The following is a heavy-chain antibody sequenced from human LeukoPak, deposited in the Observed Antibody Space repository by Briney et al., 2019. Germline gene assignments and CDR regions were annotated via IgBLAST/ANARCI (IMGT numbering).Heavy chain of an antibody. CDR1: GGSISRSNW. CDR3: ARVSPHTIVAADY. V-gene: IGHV4-4*02. Sequence: SETLSLTCAVSGGSISRSNWWSSVRQPPGNGLEWIGEIYHSGSTNYNPSLKSRVTISVDKSKNQFSLKLSSVTAADTAVYYCARVSPHTIVAADYWGQGTLVTVSS. J-gene: IGHJ4*02. CDR2: IYHSGST. D-gene: IGHD5-12*01.